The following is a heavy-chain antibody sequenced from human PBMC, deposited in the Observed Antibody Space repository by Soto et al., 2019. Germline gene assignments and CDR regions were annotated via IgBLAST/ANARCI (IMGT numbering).Heavy chain of an antibody. CDR2: IYPSGTI. Sequence: SETLSLTCAVSGVSITTNGYSWSWIRQPPGKGLEWIGYIYPSGTIFYNPSLNSRVTILADTSNNQFSLKLTSVTAADTAVYFCATYTAFAKYYFDYWGRGTLVTVSS. D-gene: IGHD3-16*01. V-gene: IGHV4-30-2*01. CDR3: ATYTAFAKYYFDY. CDR1: GVSITTNGYS. J-gene: IGHJ4*02.